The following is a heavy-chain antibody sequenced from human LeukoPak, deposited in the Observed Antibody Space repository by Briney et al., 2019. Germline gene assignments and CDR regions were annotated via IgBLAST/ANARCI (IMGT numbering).Heavy chain of an antibody. CDR1: GFTFSSYS. CDR2: ISSSSSAI. V-gene: IGHV3-48*02. J-gene: IGHJ5*02. Sequence: GGSLRLSCAASGFTFSSYSMNWVRQAPGKGLEWVSYISSSSSAIYYADSLKGRFTISRDNAKNSLYLQLNSLRDEDTAVYYCARDDFWSGHSNWFDPGVQGTLVTVSS. D-gene: IGHD3-3*01. CDR3: ARDDFWSGHSNWFDP.